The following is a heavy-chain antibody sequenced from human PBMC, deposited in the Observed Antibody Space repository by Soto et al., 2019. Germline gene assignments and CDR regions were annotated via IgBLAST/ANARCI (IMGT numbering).Heavy chain of an antibody. J-gene: IGHJ4*02. V-gene: IGHV1-69*13. CDR1: GGTISSYA. Sequence: SVKVSCKASGGTISSYAISWVRQDPGQGLEWMGGIIPIFGTANYAQKFQGRVTITADESTSTAYMELSSLRSEDTAVYYCARSSEFPDSSGSYYFDYWGQGTLVTVSS. CDR3: ARSSEFPDSSGSYYFDY. CDR2: IIPIFGTA. D-gene: IGHD3-22*01.